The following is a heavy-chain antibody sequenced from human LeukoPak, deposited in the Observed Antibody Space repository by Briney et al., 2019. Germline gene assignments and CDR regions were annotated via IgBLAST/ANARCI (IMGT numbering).Heavy chain of an antibody. Sequence: GESLKISCKGSGYSFANYWIGWVRHMPGKGLEWMGIIYPGDSDTRYSPSFQAQVTISADKSITTAYLQWGNLRASDTAMYFCAKLRDGRAFGAIDYWGQGTLVTVSS. CDR2: IYPGDSDT. CDR1: GYSFANYW. CDR3: AKLRDGRAFGAIDY. D-gene: IGHD3-10*01. V-gene: IGHV5-51*01. J-gene: IGHJ4*02.